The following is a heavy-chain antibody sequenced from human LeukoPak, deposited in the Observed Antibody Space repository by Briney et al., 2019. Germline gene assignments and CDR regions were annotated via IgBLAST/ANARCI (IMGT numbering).Heavy chain of an antibody. CDR1: GGSISTGGYY. V-gene: IGHV4-31*03. Sequence: PSETLSLTFTVSGGSISTGGYYWTWIRQHPGKGLEWIGYIYYSGSTYYNPSLKSRVTISIDTSKNQFSLKLSSVTAADTAVYYCAREERVVATTTFDYWGQGTLVTVSS. D-gene: IGHD5-12*01. J-gene: IGHJ4*02. CDR2: IYYSGST. CDR3: AREERVVATTTFDY.